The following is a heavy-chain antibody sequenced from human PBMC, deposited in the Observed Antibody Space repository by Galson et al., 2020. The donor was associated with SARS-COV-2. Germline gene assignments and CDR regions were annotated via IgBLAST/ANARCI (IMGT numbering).Heavy chain of an antibody. CDR1: GGSISSYY. D-gene: IGHD5-12*01. CDR3: ARSRTDGYNFYIRPDPNWYFDL. CDR2: IYYSGST. V-gene: IGHV4-59*13. J-gene: IGHJ2*01. Sequence: SETLSLTCTVSGGSISSYYWSWIRQPPGKGLDWIGYIYYSGSTNYNPSLKSRVTISVDTSKNQFSLKLSSVTAADTAVYYCARSRTDGYNFYIRPDPNWYFDLWGRGTLVTVSS.